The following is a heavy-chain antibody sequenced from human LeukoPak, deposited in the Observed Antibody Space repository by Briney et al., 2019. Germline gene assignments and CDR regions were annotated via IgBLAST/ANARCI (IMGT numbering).Heavy chain of an antibody. Sequence: SETLSLTCTVSGVSISNYYWNWIRQPPGKGLEWIGYIYYSGNTNYNPSLKSRVTISIDPSKNQFSLKLGSVTAADTAVYYCARASRGDVGGVDSWGQGTLVTVSS. CDR2: IYYSGNT. V-gene: IGHV4-59*01. J-gene: IGHJ5*02. CDR3: ARASRGDVGGVDS. D-gene: IGHD3-10*01. CDR1: GVSISNYY.